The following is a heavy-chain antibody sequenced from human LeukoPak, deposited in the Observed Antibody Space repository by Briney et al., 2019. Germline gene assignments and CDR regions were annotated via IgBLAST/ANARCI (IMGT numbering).Heavy chain of an antibody. J-gene: IGHJ6*03. Sequence: SETLSLTCTVSGGSISSSSYYWGWIRQPPGKGLEWIGSIYHSGSTYYNPSLKSRVTIAVETSKNQFSLKLSSVTAADKAVYYCARARSSIAARGYCYYYMDVWGKGTTVTISS. CDR1: GGSISSSSYY. CDR3: ARARSSIAARGYCYYYMDV. V-gene: IGHV4-39*07. D-gene: IGHD6-13*01. CDR2: IYHSGST.